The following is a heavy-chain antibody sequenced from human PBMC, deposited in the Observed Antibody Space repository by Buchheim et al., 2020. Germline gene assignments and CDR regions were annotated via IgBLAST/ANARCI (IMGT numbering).Heavy chain of an antibody. CDR2: INSDGSST. D-gene: IGHD3-3*01. J-gene: IGHJ6*02. V-gene: IGHV3-74*01. Sequence: EVQLVESGGGLVQPGGSLRLSCAASGFTFSSYWMHWVRQVPGKGLVWVSRINSDGSSTSYADSVKGRFTISRDNAKNTLYLQMNSRRAEDTAVYYCAREGKGYYDFWSGYYPYYYYYGMDVWGQGTT. CDR1: GFTFSSYW. CDR3: AREGKGYYDFWSGYYPYYYYYGMDV.